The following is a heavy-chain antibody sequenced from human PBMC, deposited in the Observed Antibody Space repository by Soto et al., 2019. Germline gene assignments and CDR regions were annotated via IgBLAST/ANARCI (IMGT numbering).Heavy chain of an antibody. CDR3: ARVPMTTVTAKDY. Sequence: PGGSLRLSCAASGFTFSSYSMNWVRQAPGKGLEWVSYISSSSTIYYADSVKGRFTISRDNAKNSLYLQMNSLRAEDTAVYYCARVPMTTVTAKDYWGQGTLVTVSS. D-gene: IGHD4-17*01. J-gene: IGHJ4*02. V-gene: IGHV3-48*01. CDR2: ISSSSTI. CDR1: GFTFSSYS.